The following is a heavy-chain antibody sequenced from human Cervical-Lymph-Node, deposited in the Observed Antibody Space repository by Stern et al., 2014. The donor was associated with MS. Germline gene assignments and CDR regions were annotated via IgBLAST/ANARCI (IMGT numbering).Heavy chain of an antibody. Sequence: VQLVQSGPEVKRPGESLKISCQASGYTFTSYWIGWVRQMPGKGLEWIAIIFPGGSDIRYSPSFQGQVTISADKSSSPAYFQWNNLKPSDTAIYYCARQRYFDYWGQGTLVTVSS. J-gene: IGHJ4*02. CDR3: ARQRYFDY. CDR2: IFPGGSDI. V-gene: IGHV5-51*01. CDR1: GYTFTSYW.